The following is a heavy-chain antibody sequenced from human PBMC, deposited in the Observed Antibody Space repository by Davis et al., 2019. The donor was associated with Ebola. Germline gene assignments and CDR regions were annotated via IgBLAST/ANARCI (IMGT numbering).Heavy chain of an antibody. CDR2: ISWNSGSI. CDR1: GFTFDDYA. CDR3: AREAGRSAPPDP. J-gene: IGHJ5*02. V-gene: IGHV3-9*01. D-gene: IGHD6-13*01. Sequence: PGGSLRLSCAASGFTFDDYAMHWVRQAPGKGLEWVSGISWNSGSIGYADSVKGRFTISRDNAKNSLYLQMNSLKAEDTALYYCAREAGRSAPPDPWGQGTLVTVSS.